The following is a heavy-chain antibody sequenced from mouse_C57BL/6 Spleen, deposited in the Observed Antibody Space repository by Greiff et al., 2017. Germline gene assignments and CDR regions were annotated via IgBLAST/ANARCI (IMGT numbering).Heavy chain of an antibody. CDR1: GYAFSSYW. D-gene: IGHD2-1*01. J-gene: IGHJ4*01. Sequence: VQLQQSGAELVKPGASVKISCKASGYAFSSYWMNWVKQRPGKGLEWIGQIYPGDGDTTYNGKFKGKATLTADKSSSTAYMQLSSLTSEDSAVYFCARRDGNYVMDYWGQGTSVTVSS. CDR2: IYPGDGDT. V-gene: IGHV1-80*01. CDR3: ARRDGNYVMDY.